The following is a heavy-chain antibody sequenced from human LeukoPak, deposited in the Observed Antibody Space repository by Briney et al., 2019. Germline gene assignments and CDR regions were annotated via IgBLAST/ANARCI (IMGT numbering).Heavy chain of an antibody. CDR3: ARFRPRSGSLLYYYYGMDV. D-gene: IGHD1-26*01. CDR1: GGSISSGGYY. J-gene: IGHJ6*02. CDR2: IYTSGST. Sequence: PSETLSLTCTVSGGSISSGGYYWSWIRQPAGKGLEWIGRIYTSGSTNYNPSLKSRVTISVDTSKNQFSLKLSSVTAADTAVYYCARFRPRSGSLLYYYYGMDVWGQGTTVTVSS. V-gene: IGHV4-61*02.